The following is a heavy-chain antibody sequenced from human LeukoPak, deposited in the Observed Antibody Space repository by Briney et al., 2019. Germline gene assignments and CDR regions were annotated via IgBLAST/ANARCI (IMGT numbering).Heavy chain of an antibody. J-gene: IGHJ4*02. CDR2: ISSSGSTI. Sequence: PGGSLRLSCAASGFTFSSYEMNWVRQAPGKGLEWVSYISSSGSTIYYADSVKGRFTISRDNAKNSLYLQMNSLRAEDTAVYYCARAIIVVVVDYWGQGTLVTVSS. CDR3: ARAIIVVVVDY. CDR1: GFTFSSYE. D-gene: IGHD2-15*01. V-gene: IGHV3-48*03.